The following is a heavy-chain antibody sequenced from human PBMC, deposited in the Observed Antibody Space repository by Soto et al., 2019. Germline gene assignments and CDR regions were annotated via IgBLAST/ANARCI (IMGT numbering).Heavy chain of an antibody. CDR2: INLSGSI. CDR3: ARGGSGWYTGY. D-gene: IGHD6-19*01. V-gene: IGHV4-34*01. J-gene: IGHJ4*02. CDR1: RGSFSGYY. Sequence: QMQLQQWGAGLLKPSETLSLTCAVYRGSFSGYYWSWIRQPPGKGLEWIGEINLSGSINYNPSLKSRVTISVDTSKNQFSLQLNSVTAADTAVYYCARGGSGWYTGYWGQGTLVTVSS.